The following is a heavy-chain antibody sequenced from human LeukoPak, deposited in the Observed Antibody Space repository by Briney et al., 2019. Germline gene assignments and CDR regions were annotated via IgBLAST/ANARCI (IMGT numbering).Heavy chain of an antibody. CDR3: ARGAAGTENYFDY. Sequence: ASVKVSCKASGYTFTNYALNWVRQAPGQGPDWMGWINANTGKPTYVQGFTGRFVFSLDTSVSTAYLQISSLKAEDTAVYYCARGAAGTENYFDYWGQGTLVTVSS. D-gene: IGHD6-13*01. CDR1: GYTFTNYA. J-gene: IGHJ4*02. CDR2: INANTGKP. V-gene: IGHV7-4-1*02.